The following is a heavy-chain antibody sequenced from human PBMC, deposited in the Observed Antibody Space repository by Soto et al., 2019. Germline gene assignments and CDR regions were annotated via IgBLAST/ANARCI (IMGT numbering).Heavy chain of an antibody. CDR2: MNPNRGNT. J-gene: IGHJ4*02. Sequence: ASVKVSCKASGYTFTSYDINWVRQATGQGGEWMGWMNPNRGNTGYAQKFQGRGTMTRNHSISTAYMELSSLRSEDTAVYYCARTINDYVGYWGQGTLVTVSS. D-gene: IGHD2-8*01. CDR1: GYTFTSYD. V-gene: IGHV1-8*01. CDR3: ARTINDYVGY.